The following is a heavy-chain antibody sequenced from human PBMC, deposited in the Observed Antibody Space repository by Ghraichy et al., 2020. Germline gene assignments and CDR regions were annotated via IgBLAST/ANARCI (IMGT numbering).Heavy chain of an antibody. Sequence: GGGRRSACVASGLTFSSYRMSWVRQAPGKGLEWVSFIDSSSSYIYYADSVKGRFTVSRDNTKNSLYLQMNSLRAEDTAMYYCARDPGYCSGGRCFPDAFDIWGQGTMVTVSS. J-gene: IGHJ3*02. V-gene: IGHV3-21*01. CDR3: ARDPGYCSGGRCFPDAFDI. CDR2: IDSSSSYI. CDR1: GLTFSSYR. D-gene: IGHD2-15*01.